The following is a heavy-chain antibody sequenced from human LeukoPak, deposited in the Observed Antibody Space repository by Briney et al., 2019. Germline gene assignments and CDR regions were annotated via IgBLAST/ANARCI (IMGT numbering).Heavy chain of an antibody. J-gene: IGHJ4*02. CDR3: ARGLHFRAYDSSDYYPY. CDR1: EFTFSTYG. CDR2: ISSSSSTI. D-gene: IGHD3-22*01. Sequence: PGGSLRLSCAASEFTFSTYGMHWVRQAPGKGLEWVSYISSSSSTIYYADSVKGRFTISRDNAKNSLYLQMNSLRAEDTAVYYCARGLHFRAYDSSDYYPYWGQGTLVTVSS. V-gene: IGHV3-48*01.